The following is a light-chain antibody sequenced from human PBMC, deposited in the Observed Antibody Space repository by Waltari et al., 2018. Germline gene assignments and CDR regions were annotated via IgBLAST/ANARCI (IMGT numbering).Light chain of an antibody. CDR1: QSVTSSY. V-gene: IGKV3-20*01. CDR3: QQYGGSPAYT. Sequence: EIVLTQSPGSLSLSPGESATLSCRASQSVTSSYLAWYQQKPGQAPRLLIYGASSRATGIPDRFSGSGSGTDCTLTIRRLEPEDCAVYYCQQYGGSPAYTFGQGTKLESK. CDR2: GAS. J-gene: IGKJ2*01.